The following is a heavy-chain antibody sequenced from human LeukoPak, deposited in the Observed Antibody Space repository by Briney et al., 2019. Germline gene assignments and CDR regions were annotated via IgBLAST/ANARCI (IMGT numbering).Heavy chain of an antibody. CDR2: IKSKTDGGTT. J-gene: IGHJ4*02. CDR3: TTDQYSGSMTFDY. D-gene: IGHD6-6*01. CDR1: VLTFNNAW. V-gene: IGHV3-15*01. Sequence: AGSLRLSCAASVLTFNNAWLSWVRQAPGKVLEWVGRIKSKTDGGTTEYSAPVKGRFTLSRDDSKNTLYRRMNSLKAEDTGVYYCTTDQYSGSMTFDYWGQGTLVTVSS.